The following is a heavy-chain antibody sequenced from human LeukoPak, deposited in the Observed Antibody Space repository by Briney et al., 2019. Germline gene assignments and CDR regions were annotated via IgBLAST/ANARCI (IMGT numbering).Heavy chain of an antibody. V-gene: IGHV3-7*01. Sequence: GGSLRLSCAASGFTFSSYWMSWVRQAPGKGLEWVANIKQDGSEKYYVDSVKGRFTISRDNAKNSLYLQMNSLRAEDTAVYYCARDREIRYLDWSYGGGFDYWGQGTLVTVSS. CDR3: ARDREIRYLDWSYGGGFDY. D-gene: IGHD3-9*01. CDR2: IKQDGSEK. J-gene: IGHJ4*02. CDR1: GFTFSSYW.